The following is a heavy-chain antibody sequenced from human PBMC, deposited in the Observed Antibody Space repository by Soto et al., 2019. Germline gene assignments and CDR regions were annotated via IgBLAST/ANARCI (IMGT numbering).Heavy chain of an antibody. CDR2: ISAYNGNT. V-gene: IGHV1-18*04. Sequence: VASVKVSCKASGYTFTSYGISWVRQAPGQGLEWMGWISAYNGNTNYAQKLQGRVTTTTDTSTSTAYMELRSLRSDDTAVYYCAGDSPLPRTIAAGQYYYYGMDVWGQGTTVTVSS. CDR1: GYTFTSYG. CDR3: AGDSPLPRTIAAGQYYYYGMDV. J-gene: IGHJ6*02. D-gene: IGHD6-13*01.